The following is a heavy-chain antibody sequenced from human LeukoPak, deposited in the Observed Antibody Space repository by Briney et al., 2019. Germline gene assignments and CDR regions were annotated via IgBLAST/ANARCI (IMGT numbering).Heavy chain of an antibody. Sequence: SVKVSCKASGGTFSSYTISWVRQAPGQGLEWMGRIIPTLGIANYAQKFQGRVTITADKSTSTAYMELSSLRSEDTAVYYCAREVKFDYSNYVDYWGQGTLVTVSS. CDR1: GGTFSSYT. CDR3: AREVKFDYSNYVDY. J-gene: IGHJ4*02. V-gene: IGHV1-69*04. D-gene: IGHD4-11*01. CDR2: IIPTLGIA.